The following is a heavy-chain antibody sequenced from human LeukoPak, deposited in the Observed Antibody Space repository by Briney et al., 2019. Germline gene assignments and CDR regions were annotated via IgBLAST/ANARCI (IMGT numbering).Heavy chain of an antibody. CDR2: ISWNSDTI. Sequence: GGSLRLSCAASGFSFSSYAIHWVRQGPGKGLEWVSGISWNSDTIGFADFVKGRISISRDSAKKSVYLQMNSLTTEDTALYYCVKGGGAGSYYNWFDQWGQGTLVTVSS. CDR1: GFSFSSYA. J-gene: IGHJ5*02. V-gene: IGHV3-9*01. D-gene: IGHD3-10*01. CDR3: VKGGGAGSYYNWFDQ.